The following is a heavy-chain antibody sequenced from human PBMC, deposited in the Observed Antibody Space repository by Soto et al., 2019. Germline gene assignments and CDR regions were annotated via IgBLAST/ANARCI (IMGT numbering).Heavy chain of an antibody. CDR3: AKDMTGYGTMIVVAGLDY. CDR2: ISYDGSNK. V-gene: IGHV3-30*18. Sequence: QVQLVGSGGGVVQPGRSLRLSCAASGFTFSSYGMHWVRQAPGKGLEWVAVISYDGSNKYYADSVKGRFTISRDNSKNTLYLQMNSLRAEDTAVYYCAKDMTGYGTMIVVAGLDYWGQGTLVTVSS. J-gene: IGHJ4*02. D-gene: IGHD3-22*01. CDR1: GFTFSSYG.